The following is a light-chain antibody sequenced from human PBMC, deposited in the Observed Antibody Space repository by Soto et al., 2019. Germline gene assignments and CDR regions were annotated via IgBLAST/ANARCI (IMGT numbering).Light chain of an antibody. Sequence: QSVLTQPPSVSGAPGQRVTISCTGSSSNIGAGYDVHWYQQRPGTAPKLLIFGNINRPSGVPDRFSGSKSGTSASLAITGLQVEDEGDYYCQSYDSTLGARYVFETGTKLTVL. V-gene: IGLV1-40*01. CDR3: QSYDSTLGARYV. CDR2: GNI. J-gene: IGLJ1*01. CDR1: SSNIGAGYD.